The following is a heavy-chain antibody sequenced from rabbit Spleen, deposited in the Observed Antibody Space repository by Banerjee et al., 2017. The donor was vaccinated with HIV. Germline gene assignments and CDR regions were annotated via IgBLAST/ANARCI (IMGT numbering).Heavy chain of an antibody. CDR2: IDSGSSGFT. J-gene: IGHJ6*01. D-gene: IGHD8-1*01. Sequence: QEQLEESGGGLVKPGASLTLTCKSSGFSLSNNYYMCWVRQAPGKGLEWIACIDSGSSGFTYFASWAKGRFTISKTSSTTVTLQMTSLTAADTATYFCARDSGSSFSSYGMDLWGPGTLVTVS. CDR1: GFSLSNNYY. V-gene: IGHV1S45*01. CDR3: ARDSGSSFSSYGMDL.